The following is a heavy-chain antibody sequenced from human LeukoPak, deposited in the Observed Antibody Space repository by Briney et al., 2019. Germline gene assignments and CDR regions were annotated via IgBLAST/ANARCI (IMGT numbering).Heavy chain of an antibody. V-gene: IGHV3-33*06. Sequence: PGGSLRLSCEASGFTFSHFGMHWVRQAPGKGLEWVAVIWSDATNRYYADSVKGRFTISRDNFKRTVSLEMNNLRAEDTAVYYRAKDAQRGFDYSNSLEYWGQGSLVIVSS. CDR3: AKDAQRGFDYSNSLEY. D-gene: IGHD4-11*01. CDR2: IWSDATNR. J-gene: IGHJ4*02. CDR1: GFTFSHFG.